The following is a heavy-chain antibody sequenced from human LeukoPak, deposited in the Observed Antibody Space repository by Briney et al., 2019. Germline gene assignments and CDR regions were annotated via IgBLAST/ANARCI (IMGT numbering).Heavy chain of an antibody. D-gene: IGHD3-10*01. J-gene: IGHJ4*02. CDR2: INPNSGGT. CDR1: GYTFTDYY. CDR3: ARNYYDSGRDERSFDY. Sequence: ASVKVSCKASGYTFTDYYIHWVRQAPGQGLEWMGWINPNSGGTNYAQKFQGRVTMTRDTSISTAYMELSRLRSDDTAVYYCARNYYDSGRDERSFDYWGQGTLVTVSS. V-gene: IGHV1-2*02.